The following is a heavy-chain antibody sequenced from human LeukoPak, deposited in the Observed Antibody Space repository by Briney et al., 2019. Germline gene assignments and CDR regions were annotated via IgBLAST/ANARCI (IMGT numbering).Heavy chain of an antibody. J-gene: IGHJ4*02. Sequence: GGSLRLSCAASGFTFSSYWMSWVRQAPGKGLEWVANIKQDGSEKYYVDSVKGRFTNSRDNAKNSLYLQMNSLRAEDTAVYYCARMSGYCSRTSCYTPPFVYWGQGTLVTVSS. CDR3: ARMSGYCSRTSCYTPPFVY. V-gene: IGHV3-7*01. CDR2: IKQDGSEK. D-gene: IGHD2-2*02. CDR1: GFTFSSYW.